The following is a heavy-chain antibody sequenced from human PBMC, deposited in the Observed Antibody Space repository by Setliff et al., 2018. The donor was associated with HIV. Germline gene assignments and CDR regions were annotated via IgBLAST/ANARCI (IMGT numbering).Heavy chain of an antibody. V-gene: IGHV5-51*01. CDR1: GYSFSTYW. CDR3: ARHTRQLEFLEWLSPHYYHYYYMDV. J-gene: IGHJ6*03. D-gene: IGHD3-3*01. Sequence: PGESLKISCQGSGYSFSTYWIGWVRQMPGKGLEWMGIIYPGDSDTTYSPSFQGQVTISADKSISTAYPQWSSPKASDTAMYYCARHTRQLEFLEWLSPHYYHYYYMDVWGQGTTVTVSS. CDR2: IYPGDSDT.